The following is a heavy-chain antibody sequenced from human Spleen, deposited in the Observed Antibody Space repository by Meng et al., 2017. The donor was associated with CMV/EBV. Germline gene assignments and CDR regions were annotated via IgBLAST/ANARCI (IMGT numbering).Heavy chain of an antibody. V-gene: IGHV4-39*07. J-gene: IGHJ4*02. CDR2: IYYSGNT. CDR3: ARANEAVSTGAFDY. D-gene: IGHD4-11*01. Sequence: SETLSLTCTVSGGSISSSSYYWGWIRQPPGKGLEWIGSIYYSGNTYYNPSLESRVTISVDSSKNQFSLKLSSVTAADTAVFYCARANEAVSTGAFDYWGQGKVVTVSS. CDR1: GGSISSSSYY.